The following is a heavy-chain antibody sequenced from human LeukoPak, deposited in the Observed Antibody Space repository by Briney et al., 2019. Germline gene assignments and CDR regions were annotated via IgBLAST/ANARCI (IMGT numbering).Heavy chain of an antibody. V-gene: IGHV3-53*01. Sequence: GGSLRLSCAASGFTVSSNYMSWVRQAPGKGLEWVSVIYSGGRTYYADSVKGRFTISRDNSKNTLYLQMNSLRAEDTAVYYCARRGTYYYDSSGYYFDYWGQGTLVTVSS. CDR1: GFTVSSNY. J-gene: IGHJ4*02. CDR2: IYSGGRT. D-gene: IGHD3-22*01. CDR3: ARRGTYYYDSSGYYFDY.